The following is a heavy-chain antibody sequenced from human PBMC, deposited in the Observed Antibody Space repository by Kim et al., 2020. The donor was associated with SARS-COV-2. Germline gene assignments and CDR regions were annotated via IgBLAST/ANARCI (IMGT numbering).Heavy chain of an antibody. J-gene: IGHJ4*02. CDR2: ISTNGGST. CDR1: GFTFSSYA. V-gene: IGHV3-64D*06. D-gene: IGHD6-19*01. CDR3: VKERTSGWYDFDY. Sequence: GVSLRLSCSASGFTFSSYAMHWVRQAPGKGLEYVSGISTNGGSTYYADSVKDRFIISRDNSRNMLNLQMSSLRSEDTAVYYCVKERTSGWYDFDYWGQGTLVTVSS.